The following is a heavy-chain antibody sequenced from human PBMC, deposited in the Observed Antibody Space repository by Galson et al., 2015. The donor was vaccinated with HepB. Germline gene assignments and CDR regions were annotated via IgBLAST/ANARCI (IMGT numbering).Heavy chain of an antibody. Sequence: SLRLSCAASGFTFSSYEMNWVRQAPGKGLEWVSYISSSGSTIYYADSVKGRFTISRDNAKNSLYLQMNSLRAEDTAVYYCARVRQQLVRGFDPWGQGTLVTVSS. J-gene: IGHJ5*02. V-gene: IGHV3-48*03. CDR2: ISSSGSTI. CDR1: GFTFSSYE. CDR3: ARVRQQLVRGFDP. D-gene: IGHD6-13*01.